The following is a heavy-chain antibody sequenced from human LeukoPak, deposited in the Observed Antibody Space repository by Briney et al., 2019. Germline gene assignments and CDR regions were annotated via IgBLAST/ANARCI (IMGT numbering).Heavy chain of an antibody. CDR2: IKEDGSAK. CDR1: GFTFSNYW. Sequence: PGGSLRLSCAASGFTFSNYWMSWVRQAPGKGLEWVANIKEDGSAKYYVDSVKGRFTISRDNAKNSLYLQMNSLRAEDTAVYYCARDPAVAFPYYFDYWGQGTLVTVSS. J-gene: IGHJ4*02. V-gene: IGHV3-7*01. D-gene: IGHD6-19*01. CDR3: ARDPAVAFPYYFDY.